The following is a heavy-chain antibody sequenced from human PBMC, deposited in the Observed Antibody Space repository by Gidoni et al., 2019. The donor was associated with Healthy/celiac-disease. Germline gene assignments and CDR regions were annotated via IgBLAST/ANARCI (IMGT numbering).Heavy chain of an antibody. Sequence: VQLVQSGAEVKKPGSSVKVSCKASGDTFSSYAISWVRQAPGQGLEWMGGIIPIFGTANYAQKFQGRVTMTADESTSTAYMELSSLRSEDTAVYYCARVQDYYGSGYFDYWGQGTLVTVSS. CDR3: ARVQDYYGSGYFDY. CDR1: GDTFSSYA. CDR2: IIPIFGTA. D-gene: IGHD3-10*01. V-gene: IGHV1-69*01. J-gene: IGHJ4*02.